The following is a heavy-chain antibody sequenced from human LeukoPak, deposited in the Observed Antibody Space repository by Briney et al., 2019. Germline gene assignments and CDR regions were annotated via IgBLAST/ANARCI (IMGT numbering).Heavy chain of an antibody. CDR1: GGSFSGYY. Sequence: PSETLSLTCAVYGGSFSGYYWSWIRQPPGKGLEWIGEINHSGSTNYNPSPKSRVTISVDTSKNQFSLKLSSVTAADTAVYYCARGESSTVTTLDFDYWGQGTLVTVSS. D-gene: IGHD4-17*01. CDR2: INHSGST. CDR3: ARGESSTVTTLDFDY. V-gene: IGHV4-34*01. J-gene: IGHJ4*02.